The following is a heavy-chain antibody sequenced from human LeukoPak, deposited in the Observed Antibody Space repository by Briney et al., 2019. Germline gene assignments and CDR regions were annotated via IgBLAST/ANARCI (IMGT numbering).Heavy chain of an antibody. CDR2: IKEDGSVQ. J-gene: IGHJ4*02. CDR3: ARILSGSGSYGTFDY. Sequence: GGSLRLSCTASGFPFSGYWISWVRQAPGKGLEWVANIKEDGSVQDYADSVKGRFTISRDNSKNSLYLQMNSLRAEDTAVYYCARILSGSGSYGTFDYWGQGSLVTVSS. D-gene: IGHD3-10*01. V-gene: IGHV3-7*01. CDR1: GFPFSGYW.